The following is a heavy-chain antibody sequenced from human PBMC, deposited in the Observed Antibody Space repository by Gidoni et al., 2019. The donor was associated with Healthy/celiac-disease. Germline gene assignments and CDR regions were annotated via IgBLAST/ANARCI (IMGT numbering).Heavy chain of an antibody. J-gene: IGHJ6*03. CDR1: GLTFSSYS. D-gene: IGHD2-2*01. V-gene: IGHV3-21*01. CDR3: ARIFAGSTSCCYMDV. CDR2: ISSSSSYI. Sequence: EVQLVASGGGMVKPGGSLRLSCAASGLTFSSYSMNWVRQAPGKGLEWVSSISSSSSYIYYADSVKGRFTISRDNAKNSLYLQMNSLRAEDTAVYYCARIFAGSTSCCYMDVWGKGTTVTVSS.